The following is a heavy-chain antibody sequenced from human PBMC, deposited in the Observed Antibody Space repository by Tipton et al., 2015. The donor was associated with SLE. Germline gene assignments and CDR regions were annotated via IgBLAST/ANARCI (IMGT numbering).Heavy chain of an antibody. J-gene: IGHJ3*02. CDR3: ARVGYSSSWYPDAFDI. Sequence: TLSLTCAVYGGSFSAYYWSWIRQPPGKGLEWIGEINHSGSTNYNPSLNSRVTISVDTSKNQFSLKLSSVTAADTAVYYCARVGYSSSWYPDAFDIWGQGTMVTVSS. CDR1: GGSFSAYY. V-gene: IGHV4-34*01. CDR2: INHSGST. D-gene: IGHD6-13*01.